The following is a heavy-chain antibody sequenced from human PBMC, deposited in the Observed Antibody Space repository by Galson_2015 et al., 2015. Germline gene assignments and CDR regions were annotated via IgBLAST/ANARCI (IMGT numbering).Heavy chain of an antibody. CDR1: RFSFSTYA. CDR2: ISGSGVST. CDR3: AKDKGGLYFTGGFDM. J-gene: IGHJ3*02. V-gene: IGHV3-23*01. Sequence: SLRLSCAASRFSFSTYAMSWVRQAPGKGLEWVSSISGSGVSTYYVDSVEGRITISRDNSKNTLYLQMNSLRDEDTAVYYCAKDKGGLYFTGGFDMWGQGTMVTVSS. D-gene: IGHD1-14*01.